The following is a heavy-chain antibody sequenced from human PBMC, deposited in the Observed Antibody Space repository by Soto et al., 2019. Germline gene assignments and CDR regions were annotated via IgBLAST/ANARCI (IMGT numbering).Heavy chain of an antibody. CDR3: ARLGSQDYGDYVGY. CDR2: IYPGDSNT. V-gene: IGHV5-51*01. CDR1: GYSFTNYW. J-gene: IGHJ4*02. Sequence: GESLKISCNGSGYSFTNYWIGWVRQMPGKGLEWMGIIYPGDSNTRYSPSFQGQVTISADKAITTAYLQWSSLKASDTAMYYRARLGSQDYGDYVGYWGQGTLVTVSS. D-gene: IGHD4-17*01.